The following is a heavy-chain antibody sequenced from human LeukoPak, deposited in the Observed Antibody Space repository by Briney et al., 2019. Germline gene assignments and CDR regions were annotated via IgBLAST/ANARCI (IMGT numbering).Heavy chain of an antibody. CDR2: ITAYNGNT. D-gene: IGHD2-15*01. Sequence: GASVKVSCKASGYTFTSYDINWVRQAPGQGLEWMGWITAYNGNTKYAQKFQDRVTMTTDTSTSTVYMELSSLRSEDTAVYYCAREVVVVAATAWFDPWGQGTLVTVSS. V-gene: IGHV1-18*01. CDR3: AREVVVVAATAWFDP. CDR1: GYTFTSYD. J-gene: IGHJ5*02.